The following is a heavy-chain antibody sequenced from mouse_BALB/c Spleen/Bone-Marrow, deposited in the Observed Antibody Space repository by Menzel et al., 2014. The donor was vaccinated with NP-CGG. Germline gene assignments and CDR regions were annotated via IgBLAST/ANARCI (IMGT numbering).Heavy chain of an antibody. J-gene: IGHJ2*01. Sequence: VQLQQSGAGLVKPGASVKLSCEASGYTFTEYIIHWVKRRSGQGLEWIGWFYPGSGSIKYNEKFKDKATLTADKSSSTVYMELSRLTSEDSAVYFCARHEGGEMGFDYWGQGTTLTVSS. CDR2: FYPGSGSI. CDR3: ARHEGGEMGFDY. V-gene: IGHV1-62-2*01. CDR1: GYTFTEYI. D-gene: IGHD2-3*01.